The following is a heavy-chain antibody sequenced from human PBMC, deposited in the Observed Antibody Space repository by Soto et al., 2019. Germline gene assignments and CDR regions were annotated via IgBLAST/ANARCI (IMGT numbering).Heavy chain of an antibody. CDR1: GGSFSGYY. V-gene: IGHV4-34*01. CDR2: INHSGST. Sequence: SETLSLTCAVYGGSFSGYYWSWIRQPPGKGLEWIGEINHSGSTNYNPSLKSRVTISVDTSKNQFSLKLSSVTAADTAVYYCARAEIVVVVAATSWFDPWGQGTLVTVSS. D-gene: IGHD2-15*01. J-gene: IGHJ5*02. CDR3: ARAEIVVVVAATSWFDP.